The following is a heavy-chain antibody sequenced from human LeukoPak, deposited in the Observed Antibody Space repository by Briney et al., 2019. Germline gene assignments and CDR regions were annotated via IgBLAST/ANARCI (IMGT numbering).Heavy chain of an antibody. Sequence: PGGSLRLPCAASGFTLYGYYMSWIRQAPGKGLERGSYISSCGRNIYYADSVKGRFTISRDNGKNSLYLQMNSLRAEDTAVYYCARERSFGVVIVYWGQGTLVTVSS. V-gene: IGHV3-11*01. CDR3: ARERSFGVVIVY. D-gene: IGHD3-3*01. CDR1: GFTLYGYY. J-gene: IGHJ4*02. CDR2: ISSCGRNI.